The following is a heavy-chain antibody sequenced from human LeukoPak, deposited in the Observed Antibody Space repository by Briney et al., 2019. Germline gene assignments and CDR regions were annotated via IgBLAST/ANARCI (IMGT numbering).Heavy chain of an antibody. Sequence: GGSLRLSCAASGFTFSDYYMGWIRQAPGKGLEWISYISSTSSYTNYPDSLQGQFTISRDNARNSLYLQMDSLRAEDTAVYYCTREGRYPHRSGGICAAYFDYWGQGALVTVSS. CDR2: ISSTSSYT. D-gene: IGHD2-15*01. J-gene: IGHJ4*02. CDR1: GFTFSDYY. V-gene: IGHV3-11*05. CDR3: TREGRYPHRSGGICAAYFDY.